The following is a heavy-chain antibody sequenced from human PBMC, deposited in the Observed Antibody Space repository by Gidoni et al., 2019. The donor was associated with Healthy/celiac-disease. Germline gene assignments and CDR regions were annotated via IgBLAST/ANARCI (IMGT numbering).Heavy chain of an antibody. Sequence: EVQLVESGGGLVQPGGSLRLSCAASGFTFSSYDMHWVRQATGKGLEWVSAIGTAGDPYYPGSVKGRFTISRENAKNSLYLQMNSLRAGDTAVYYCARGSVDYYDSSGYYEGWYFDLWGRGTLVTVSS. CDR1: GFTFSSYD. J-gene: IGHJ2*01. V-gene: IGHV3-13*05. D-gene: IGHD3-22*01. CDR2: IGTAGDP. CDR3: ARGSVDYYDSSGYYEGWYFDL.